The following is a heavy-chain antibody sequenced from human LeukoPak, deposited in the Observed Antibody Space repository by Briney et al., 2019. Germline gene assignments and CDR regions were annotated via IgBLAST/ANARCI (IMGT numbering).Heavy chain of an antibody. J-gene: IGHJ5*02. D-gene: IGHD4-17*01. CDR2: ISGSGGST. CDR1: GFTFSSYV. V-gene: IGHV3-23*01. CDR3: ARDEYGDYGCDR. Sequence: HSGGSLRLSCAASGFTFSSYVMSWVRQAPGKGLEWVSAISGSGGSTYYADSVKGRFTISRDNSKNTLYLQMNSLRAEDTAVYYCARDEYGDYGCDRWGQGTLVTVSS.